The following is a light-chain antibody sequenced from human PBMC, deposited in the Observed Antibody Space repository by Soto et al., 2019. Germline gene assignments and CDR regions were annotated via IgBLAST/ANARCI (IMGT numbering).Light chain of an antibody. CDR1: SGHSTYI. V-gene: IGLV4-60*02. Sequence: QLVLTQSSSATASLGSSVKLTCILSSGHSTYIIAWHQQQPGKAPRFLMTLDRSGSYNRGSGVPDRFSGSSSGADRYLTISNLQFEDEGDYYCETWYSNTHKVFGGGTKLTVL. CDR2: LDRSGSY. J-gene: IGLJ3*02. CDR3: ETWYSNTHKV.